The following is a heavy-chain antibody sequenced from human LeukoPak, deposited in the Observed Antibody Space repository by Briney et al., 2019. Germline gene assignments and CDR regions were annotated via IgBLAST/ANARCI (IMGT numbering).Heavy chain of an antibody. V-gene: IGHV4-30-4*01. J-gene: IGHJ6*03. Sequence: SETLSLTCTVSGGSISSGDYYWSWIRQPPGKGLEWIGYIYYSGSTYYNPSLKSRVTISVDASKNQFSLKLSSVTAADTAVYYCARDFGYCSGGSCYSYYYYYMDVWGKGTTVTVSS. CDR2: IYYSGST. CDR3: ARDFGYCSGGSCYSYYYYYMDV. CDR1: GGSISSGDYY. D-gene: IGHD2-15*01.